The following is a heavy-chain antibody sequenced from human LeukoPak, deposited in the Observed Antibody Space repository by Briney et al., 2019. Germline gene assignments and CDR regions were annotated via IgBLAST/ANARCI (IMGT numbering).Heavy chain of an antibody. D-gene: IGHD3-10*01. J-gene: IGHJ3*02. V-gene: IGHV4-30-2*01. CDR3: ARGRPYYYGSGSYYRDHAFDI. CDR1: GGSISSGGYS. Sequence: SETLSLTCAVSGGSISSGGYSWSWIRQPPGKGLEWIGYIYHSGSTYYNPSLKSRVTISVDRSKNQFSLKLSSVTAADTAVYYCARGRPYYYGSGSYYRDHAFDIWGQGTMVTVSS. CDR2: IYHSGST.